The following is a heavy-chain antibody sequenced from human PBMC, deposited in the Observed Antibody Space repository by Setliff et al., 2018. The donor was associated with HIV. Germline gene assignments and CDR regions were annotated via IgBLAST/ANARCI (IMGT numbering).Heavy chain of an antibody. J-gene: IGHJ4*02. V-gene: IGHV4-39*01. CDR2: IYYSGSTYYYGGST. CDR3: ARHDTEYSSYPIDY. D-gene: IGHD6-6*01. Sequence: SETLSLTCTVSGDSISSGSNYWGWIRQPPGKGLEWIGFIYYSGSTYYYGGSTYYNPSLKSRVTISVDTSKNQFSLKLSSVTAADTAVYYCARHDTEYSSYPIDYWGQGNLVTVSS. CDR1: GDSISSGSNY.